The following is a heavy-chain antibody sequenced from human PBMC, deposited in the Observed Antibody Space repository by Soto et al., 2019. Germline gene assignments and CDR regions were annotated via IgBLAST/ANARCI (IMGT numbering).Heavy chain of an antibody. CDR2: IWYDGSNK. CDR1: GFTFSSYG. Sequence: QVQLVESGGGVVQPGRSLRLSCAASGFTFSSYGIHWVRQAPGKGLEWVAVIWYDGSNKYYADSVKGRFTISRDNSKNTLYLQMNSLRAEDTAVYYCARGDSSGLNFDDWGQGTLVTVSS. CDR3: ARGDSSGLNFDD. V-gene: IGHV3-33*01. J-gene: IGHJ4*02. D-gene: IGHD3-22*01.